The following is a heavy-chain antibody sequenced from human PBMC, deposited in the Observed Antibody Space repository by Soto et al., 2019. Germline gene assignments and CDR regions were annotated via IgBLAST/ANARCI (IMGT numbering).Heavy chain of an antibody. V-gene: IGHV4-61*01. CDR1: GGSVRTGSYH. D-gene: IGHD3-16*01. CDR2: IPNNGSP. Sequence: KPSETLSLTCSVSGGSVRTGSYHWSWIRQPPGKGLEWIGFIPNNGSPDYNPSLKSRVVVSIDRSKNQFSLKVNSVTAADTAVYFCARIGGGGDSWGQGTLVTVSS. CDR3: ARIGGGGDS. J-gene: IGHJ4*02.